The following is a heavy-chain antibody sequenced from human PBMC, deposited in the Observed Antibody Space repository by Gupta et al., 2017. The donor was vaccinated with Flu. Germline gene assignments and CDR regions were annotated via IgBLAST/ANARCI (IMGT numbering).Heavy chain of an antibody. CDR2: IWYDGSNK. CDR1: GFTFSSYG. Sequence: QVQLVESGGGVVQPGRSLRLSCAASGFTFSSYGMHWVRQAPGKGLEWVAVIWYDGSNKYYADSVKGRFTISRDNSKNTLYLQMNSLRAEDTAVYYCARGSYYYDSSGYWRDYWGQGTLVTVSS. V-gene: IGHV3-33*01. J-gene: IGHJ4*02. CDR3: ARGSYYYDSSGYWRDY. D-gene: IGHD3-22*01.